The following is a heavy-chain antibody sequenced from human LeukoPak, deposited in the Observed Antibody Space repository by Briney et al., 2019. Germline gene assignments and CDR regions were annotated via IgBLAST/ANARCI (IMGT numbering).Heavy chain of an antibody. CDR2: ISSNGGST. V-gene: IGHV3-64*04. CDR3: AKDLSNYYDSSGYYGKDGMDV. CDR1: GFTFSTYA. D-gene: IGHD3-22*01. Sequence: GGSLRLSCAASGFTFSTYAMHWVRQAPGKGLEYVSAISSNGGSTYYADSVKGRFTISRDNSKNTLYLQMNSLRAEDTAVYYCAKDLSNYYDSSGYYGKDGMDVWGQGTTVTVSS. J-gene: IGHJ6*02.